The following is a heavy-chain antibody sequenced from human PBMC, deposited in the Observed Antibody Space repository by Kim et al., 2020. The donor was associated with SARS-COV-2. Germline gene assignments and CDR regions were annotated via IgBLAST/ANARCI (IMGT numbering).Heavy chain of an antibody. J-gene: IGHJ4*02. CDR3: AKDKGKVPAAMGTFDY. CDR1: GFTFSSYA. V-gene: IGHV3-23*01. CDR2: ISGSGGST. D-gene: IGHD2-2*01. Sequence: GGSLRLSCAASGFTFSSYAMSWVRQAPGKGLEWVSAISGSGGSTYYADSVKGRFTISRDNSKNTLYLQMNSLRAEDTAVYYCAKDKGKVPAAMGTFDYWGQGTLVTVSS.